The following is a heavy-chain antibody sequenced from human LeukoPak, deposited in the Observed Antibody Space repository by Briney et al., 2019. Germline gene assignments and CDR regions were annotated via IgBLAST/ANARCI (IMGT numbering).Heavy chain of an antibody. CDR2: ISAYNGNT. D-gene: IGHD6-13*01. CDR1: GYTFTSYG. V-gene: IGHV1-18*01. CDR3: ARELEAAAGASFFDY. Sequence: GASVKVSCKASGYTFTSYGISWVRQAPGQGLEWMGWISAYNGNTNYAQKFQGRVTMTRDTSISTAYMELSRLRSDDTAVYYCARELEAAAGASFFDYWGQGTLVTVSS. J-gene: IGHJ4*02.